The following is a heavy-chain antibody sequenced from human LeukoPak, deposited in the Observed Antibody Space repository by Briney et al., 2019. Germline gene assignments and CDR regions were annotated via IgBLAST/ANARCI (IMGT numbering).Heavy chain of an antibody. CDR2: IFGSGGSA. Sequence: PGGSLRLSCTASGFTFSSYAVYWVRQAPGKGLEWVSGIFGSGGSAHYADSVKGRFTISRDNSQNTVYLQMNSLRAEDTAVYYCGKTTTGYSSGRNPAWPVDYWGQGTLVTVSS. CDR3: GKTTTGYSSGRNPAWPVDY. V-gene: IGHV3-23*01. J-gene: IGHJ4*02. CDR1: GFTFSSYA. D-gene: IGHD6-19*01.